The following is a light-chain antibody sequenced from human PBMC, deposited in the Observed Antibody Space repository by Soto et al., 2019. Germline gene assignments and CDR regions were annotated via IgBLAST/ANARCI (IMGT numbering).Light chain of an antibody. V-gene: IGKV3-20*01. Sequence: EIVLTQSPGTLSLSPGDTATLSCRASQSVSNTYLAWYQQKPGQAPRLLIYGASSRATGFPDGFSGSGSGTDFTLTISRLETEDFAVYYCQLYDSSSWTFGQGTKVEIK. CDR2: GAS. J-gene: IGKJ1*01. CDR1: QSVSNTY. CDR3: QLYDSSSWT.